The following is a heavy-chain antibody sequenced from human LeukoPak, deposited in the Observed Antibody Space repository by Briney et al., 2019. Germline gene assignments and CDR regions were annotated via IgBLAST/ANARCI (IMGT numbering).Heavy chain of an antibody. CDR3: ARAYGGISRWFAP. CDR2: IYHSGST. Sequence: SETLSLTCAVSGGSISSCNWWSWVRPPPGKGLGWIGEIYHSGSTNYNPHLKGRVTISVDKSKNQFSLKLSSVNAADTAVYTCARAYGGISRWFAPWGQGTLVTVSS. CDR1: GGSISSCNW. D-gene: IGHD3-10*01. V-gene: IGHV4-4*02. J-gene: IGHJ5*02.